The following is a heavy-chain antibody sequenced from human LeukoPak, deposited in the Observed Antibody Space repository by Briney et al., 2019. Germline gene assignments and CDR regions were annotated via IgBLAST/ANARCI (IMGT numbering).Heavy chain of an antibody. CDR1: GFTFSSHW. V-gene: IGHV3-7*01. Sequence: SGGSLRLSCAASGFTFSSHWMSWVRQAPGKGLEWVATIKHDGSGVYYVDSVKGRFTISRDNAKNSLYLQMNSLRAEDSAVYYCARDWRSSSCYYSWGQGTQVTVSS. CDR3: ARDWRSSSCYYS. J-gene: IGHJ4*02. CDR2: IKHDGSGV. D-gene: IGHD2-2*01.